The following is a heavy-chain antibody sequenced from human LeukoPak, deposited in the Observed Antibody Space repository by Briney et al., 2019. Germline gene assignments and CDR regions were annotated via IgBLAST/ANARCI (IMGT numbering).Heavy chain of an antibody. V-gene: IGHV3-74*01. CDR3: ARDEVGVGATHDY. CDR2: ISKDGSST. D-gene: IGHD1-26*01. J-gene: IGHJ4*02. Sequence: GGFLRLSCAAPGFTFSSYWMHWVRQAPGKGLVWVSRISKDGSSTYYADSVKGRFTISRDNAKNTLYLQMNSLRAEDTAVYYCARDEVGVGATHDYWGQGTLVTVSS. CDR1: GFTFSSYW.